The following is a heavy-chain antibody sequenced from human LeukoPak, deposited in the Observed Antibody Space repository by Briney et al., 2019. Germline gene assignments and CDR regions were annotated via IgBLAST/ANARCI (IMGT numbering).Heavy chain of an antibody. CDR2: ISYDGSNK. CDR1: GFTFSSYA. D-gene: IGHD6-13*01. J-gene: IGHJ4*02. CDR3: ARERRYSSSWYSYSSVWYLDY. Sequence: GGSLRLSCAASGFTFSSYAMHWVRQAPGKGLEWVAVISYDGSNKYYADSVKGRFTISRDNSKNPLYLQMNSLRAEDTAVYYCARERRYSSSWYSYSSVWYLDYWGQGTLVTVSS. V-gene: IGHV3-30*04.